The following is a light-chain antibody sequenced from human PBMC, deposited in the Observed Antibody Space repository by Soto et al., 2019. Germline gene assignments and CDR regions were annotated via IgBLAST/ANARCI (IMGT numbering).Light chain of an antibody. CDR1: ISDVGGYNY. CDR3: SSYTCSSTLV. Sequence: QSALTQPASVSGSPGQSITISCTGTISDVGGYNYVSWYQQPPGEAPKLMIYEVSNRPSGVSDRFSGSKSGNTASLTISGLQAEDEADYYCSSYTCSSTLVFGGGTKLTVL. J-gene: IGLJ2*01. V-gene: IGLV2-14*01. CDR2: EVS.